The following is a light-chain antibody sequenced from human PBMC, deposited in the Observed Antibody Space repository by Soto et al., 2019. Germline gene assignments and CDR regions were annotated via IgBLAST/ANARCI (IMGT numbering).Light chain of an antibody. CDR2: GAS. J-gene: IGKJ3*01. CDR3: QQYGSSPFT. V-gene: IGKV3-20*01. Sequence: EIVLTQSPGTLSLSPGERATLSCRASQSVSSSYLAWYQQKPGQAPRLLIYGASSRATGIPDRFSGSGSGTDFTLTISRLEPEDFAVYDCQQYGSSPFTFGPGTKVYIK. CDR1: QSVSSSY.